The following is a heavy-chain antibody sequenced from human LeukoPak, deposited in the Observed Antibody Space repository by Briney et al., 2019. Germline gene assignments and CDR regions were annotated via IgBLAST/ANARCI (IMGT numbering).Heavy chain of an antibody. D-gene: IGHD2-2*01. CDR2: ISYDGSNK. J-gene: IGHJ4*02. V-gene: IGHV3-30*18. Sequence: GGSLRLSCAASGFTFSSYGMHWVRQAPGKGLEWVAVISYDGSNKYYADSVKGRFTISRDNSKNTLYLQMNSLRAEDTAVYYCAKVMGRYCSSTSCYVDYWGQGTLVTVSS. CDR1: GFTFSSYG. CDR3: AKVMGRYCSSTSCYVDY.